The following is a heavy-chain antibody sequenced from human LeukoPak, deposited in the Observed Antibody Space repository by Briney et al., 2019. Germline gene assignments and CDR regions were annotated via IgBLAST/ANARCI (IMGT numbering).Heavy chain of an antibody. J-gene: IGHJ4*02. CDR3: ARDQGTTRIVATTIDY. Sequence: GGSLRLSCAASGFTFSDYEMNWVRQAPGKGLEWLSHISISGTTIHYADSVKGRFTISRDNAKNSLYLQMNSLRAEDTAVYYCARDQGTTRIVATTIDYWGQGTLVTVSS. D-gene: IGHD5-12*01. CDR1: GFTFSDYE. CDR2: ISISGTTI. V-gene: IGHV3-48*03.